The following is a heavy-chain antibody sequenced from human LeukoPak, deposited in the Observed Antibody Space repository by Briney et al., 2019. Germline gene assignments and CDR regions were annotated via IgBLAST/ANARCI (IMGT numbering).Heavy chain of an antibody. CDR1: GGSISSGGYY. Sequence: PSETLSLTCTVSGGSISSGGYYWSWIRQHPGKGLEWIGYIYYSGSTYYNPSLKSRVTISVDTSKNQFSLKLSSVTAADTAVYYCARSVPSYDSSGYYYRHYYYGMDVWGQGTTVTVSS. J-gene: IGHJ6*02. CDR3: ARSVPSYDSSGYYYRHYYYGMDV. CDR2: IYYSGST. D-gene: IGHD3-22*01. V-gene: IGHV4-31*03.